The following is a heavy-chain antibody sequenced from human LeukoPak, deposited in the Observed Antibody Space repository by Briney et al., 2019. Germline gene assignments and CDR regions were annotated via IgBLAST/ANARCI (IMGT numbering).Heavy chain of an antibody. CDR1: GYSFTSYW. V-gene: IGHV5-51*01. CDR2: IYPGDSDT. Sequence: GESLKISCKGSGYSFTSYWIGWVRPMPGKGLGWMGIIYPGDSDTRYNPSFQGQVTISADKSISTAYLQWSSLKASDTAMYYCARGVVIGHYYYGMDVWGQGTTVTVSS. CDR3: ARGVVIGHYYYGMDV. D-gene: IGHD3-3*01. J-gene: IGHJ6*02.